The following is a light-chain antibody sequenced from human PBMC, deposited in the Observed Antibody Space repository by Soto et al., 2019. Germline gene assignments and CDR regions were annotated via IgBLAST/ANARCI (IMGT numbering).Light chain of an antibody. CDR2: DAS. Sequence: EAVLTQSRATLAWSSGGRATLCCRASQSVKPFLFWYQQRPGQAPRLLIHDASHRAAGIPAQFSGSGFGTDFTLTISSLEPEDAAVYDCQQGSNWPPITFGQGTRLEIK. V-gene: IGKV3-11*01. CDR3: QQGSNWPPIT. J-gene: IGKJ5*01. CDR1: QSVKPF.